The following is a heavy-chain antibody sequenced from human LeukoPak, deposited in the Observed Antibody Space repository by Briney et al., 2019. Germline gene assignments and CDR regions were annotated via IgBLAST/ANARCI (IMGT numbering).Heavy chain of an antibody. CDR3: ARKGPYYNSLTGYYKNGLDV. Sequence: SETLSLTCAVSGGFISSNNWWNWVRQPPGQGLEWVGEIYHSGSTNYNPSLESRVTISVDKSKNQFSLKLSSVTAADTAVYYCARKGPYYNSLTGYYKNGLDVWGKGTTVFVSS. CDR1: GGFISSNNW. J-gene: IGHJ6*04. CDR2: IYHSGST. D-gene: IGHD3-9*01. V-gene: IGHV4-4*02.